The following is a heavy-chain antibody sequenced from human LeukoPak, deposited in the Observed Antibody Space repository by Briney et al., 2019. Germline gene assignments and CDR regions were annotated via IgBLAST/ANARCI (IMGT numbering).Heavy chain of an antibody. CDR3: AKGWFWGGYFDY. CDR1: GFTFDDYA. V-gene: IGHV3-9*01. Sequence: PGGSLRLSCAASGFTFDDYAMHWVRQAPGKGLEWVSGISWNSGSIGYADSVKGRFTISRDNAKNSLYLQMNGLRAEDTALYYCAKGWFWGGYFDYWGQGTLVTVSS. D-gene: IGHD3-10*01. J-gene: IGHJ4*02. CDR2: ISWNSGSI.